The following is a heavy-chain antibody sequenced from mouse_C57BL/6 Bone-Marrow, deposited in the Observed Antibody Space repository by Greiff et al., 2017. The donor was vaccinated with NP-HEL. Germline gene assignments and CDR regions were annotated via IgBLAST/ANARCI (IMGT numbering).Heavy chain of an antibody. V-gene: IGHV1-69*01. Sequence: QVQLQQPGAELVMPGASVKLSCKASGYTFTSYWMHWVKQRPGQGLEWIGEIDPSDSYTNYNQKFKGKSTLTVDKSSSTAYMQLSSLTSEDSAVYYCASYYYGSRYGFAYWGQGTLVTVSA. CDR2: IDPSDSYT. CDR1: GYTFTSYW. D-gene: IGHD1-1*01. J-gene: IGHJ3*01. CDR3: ASYYYGSRYGFAY.